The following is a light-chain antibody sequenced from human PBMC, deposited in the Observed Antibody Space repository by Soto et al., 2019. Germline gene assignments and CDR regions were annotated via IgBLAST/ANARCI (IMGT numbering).Light chain of an antibody. V-gene: IGKV3-11*01. CDR1: QSVSSY. CDR2: DAS. J-gene: IGKJ5*01. CDR3: QQRSNWHPRIT. Sequence: EIVLTQSPATLSLSPGERATLSCRASQSVSSYLAWYQQKPGQAPRLLIYDASNRATGIPARFSGSGSGTDFTLTISSLGPEDFAVYYCQQRSNWHPRITFGQGTRLEIK.